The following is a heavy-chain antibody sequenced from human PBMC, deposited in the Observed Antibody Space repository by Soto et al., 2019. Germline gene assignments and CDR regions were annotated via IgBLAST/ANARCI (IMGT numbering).Heavy chain of an antibody. CDR3: VQIRYFDWLFEPRRRYYFDY. J-gene: IGHJ4*02. CDR1: GGSISSSSYY. D-gene: IGHD3-9*01. Sequence: SETRSLTCTVSGGSISSSSYYWGWIRQPPGKGLEWIGSIYYSGSTYYNPSLKSRVTISVDTSKNQFSLKLSSVTAADTAVYYCVQIRYFDWLFEPRRRYYFDYWGQGTLVTVS. V-gene: IGHV4-39*07. CDR2: IYYSGST.